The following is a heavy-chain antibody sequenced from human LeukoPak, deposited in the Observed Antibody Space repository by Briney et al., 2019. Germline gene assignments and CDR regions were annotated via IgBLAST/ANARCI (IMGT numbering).Heavy chain of an antibody. Sequence: SETLSLTCAVYSGSFSGYYWSWIRQPPGKGLEWTGDITHSGSTNYNPSLKSRVTISVDASKNQFSLNLSSVTAADTAVYYCARGRDGYKNYWGQGTLVTVSS. J-gene: IGHJ4*02. CDR1: SGSFSGYY. CDR3: ARGRDGYKNY. D-gene: IGHD5-24*01. CDR2: ITHSGST. V-gene: IGHV4-34*01.